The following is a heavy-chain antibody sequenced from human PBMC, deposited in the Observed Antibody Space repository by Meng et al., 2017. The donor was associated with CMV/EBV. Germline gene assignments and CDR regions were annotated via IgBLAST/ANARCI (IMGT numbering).Heavy chain of an antibody. CDR2: IWYDGSNK. J-gene: IGHJ4*02. V-gene: IGHV3-33*06. CDR1: GFTFSGYW. CDR3: AKRVVPAASGGEELDY. D-gene: IGHD2-2*01. Sequence: SGFTFSGYWMHWVRQAPGKGLEGVAVIWYDGSNKYYADSVKGRFTISRDNSKNTLYLQMNSLRAEDTAVYYCAKRVVPAASGGEELDYWGQGTLVTVSS.